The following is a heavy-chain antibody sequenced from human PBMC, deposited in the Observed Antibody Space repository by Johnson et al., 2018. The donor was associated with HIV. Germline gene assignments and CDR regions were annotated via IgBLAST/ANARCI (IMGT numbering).Heavy chain of an antibody. CDR3: ARVGRGLGTDDAFDI. V-gene: IGHV3-30-3*01. J-gene: IGHJ3*02. CDR1: GFTFSSYA. Sequence: QVQLVESGGGVVQSGRSLRLSCSASGFTFSSYAIHWVRQAPGKGLEWVAVISYDGTNKYYADSVKGRFTISRDNSNNTLYLQMSSLRIDDTAVYYCARVGRGLGTDDAFDIWGQGTMVTVSS. D-gene: IGHD1-14*01. CDR2: ISYDGTNK.